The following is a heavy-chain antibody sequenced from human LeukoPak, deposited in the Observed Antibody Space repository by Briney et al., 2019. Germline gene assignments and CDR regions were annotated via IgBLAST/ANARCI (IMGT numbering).Heavy chain of an antibody. V-gene: IGHV1-2*02. D-gene: IGHD6-19*01. CDR3: ARDQEGSGWLLDS. J-gene: IGHJ4*02. CDR1: GYTFTGYF. Sequence: EASLKVSCKASGYTFTGYFMHWVRQAPGQGLEWMGWINPNSGVTNYAQKFQGRVTMTTDTSTSTAYMELRSLRSDDTAVYYCARDQEGSGWLLDSWGQGTLVTVSS. CDR2: INPNSGVT.